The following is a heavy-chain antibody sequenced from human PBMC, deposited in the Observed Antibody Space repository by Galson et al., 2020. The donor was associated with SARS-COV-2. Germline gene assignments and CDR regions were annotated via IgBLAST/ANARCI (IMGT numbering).Heavy chain of an antibody. V-gene: IGHV2-70*04. CDR2: IDWDDDK. D-gene: IGHD3-9*01. CDR3: ARTYYDILTGYYRAFDI. CDR1: GFSLSTSGMR. J-gene: IGHJ3*02. Sequence: SGPTLVKPTQTLTLTCTFSGFSLSTSGMRVSWIRQPPGKALEWLERIDWDDDKFYSTSLKTRLTISKDTSKNQVVLTMTNMDPVDTATYYCARTYYDILTGYYRAFDIWGEGTMVTVSS.